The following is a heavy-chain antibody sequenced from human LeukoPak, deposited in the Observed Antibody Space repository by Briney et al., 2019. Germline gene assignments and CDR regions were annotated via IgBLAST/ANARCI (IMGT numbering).Heavy chain of an antibody. J-gene: IGHJ6*02. V-gene: IGHV1-8*01. CDR1: GYTFTSYD. D-gene: IGHD3-3*01. CDR2: MNPNSGNT. CDR3: ARVGIPSYDFWSGYVDVYYYYGMDV. Sequence: ASVKVSCKASGYTFTSYDINWLRQATGQGLEWMGWMNPNSGNTGYAQKFQGRVTMTRNTSISTAYMELSSLRSEDTAVYYCARVGIPSYDFWSGYVDVYYYYGMDVWGQGTTVTVSS.